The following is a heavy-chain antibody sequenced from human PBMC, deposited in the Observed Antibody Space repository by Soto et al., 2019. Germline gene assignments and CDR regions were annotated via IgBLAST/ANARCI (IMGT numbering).Heavy chain of an antibody. V-gene: IGHV3-23*01. CDR3: AKDSSSWYRPPLNWFDP. CDR2: ISGSGGST. CDR1: GFTFSSYA. D-gene: IGHD6-13*01. Sequence: EVQLLESGGGLVQPGGSLRLSCAASGFTFSSYAMSWVRQAPGKGLEWVSAISGSGGSTYYADSVKGRFTISRDNSKNTLYLQMNSLRAEDTAVYYCAKDSSSWYRPPLNWFDPWGQGTLVTVSS. J-gene: IGHJ5*02.